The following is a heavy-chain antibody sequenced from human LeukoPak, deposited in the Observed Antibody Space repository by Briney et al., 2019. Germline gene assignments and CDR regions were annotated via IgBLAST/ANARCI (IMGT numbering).Heavy chain of an antibody. CDR3: AKDTHSYGPYYFDY. V-gene: IGHV3-9*01. Sequence: PGGSLRLSCAASGFTFDDYAMHWVRQAPGKGLXXXSGISWNSGSIGYADSVKGRFTISRDNAKNSLYLQMNSLRAEDTALYYCAKDTHSYGPYYFDYWGQGTLVTVSS. CDR1: GFTFDDYA. D-gene: IGHD5-18*01. CDR2: ISWNSGSI. J-gene: IGHJ4*02.